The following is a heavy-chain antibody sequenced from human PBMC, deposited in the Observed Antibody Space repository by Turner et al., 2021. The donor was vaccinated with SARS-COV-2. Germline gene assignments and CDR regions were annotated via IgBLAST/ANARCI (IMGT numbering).Heavy chain of an antibody. CDR2: IYSGGST. D-gene: IGHD3-3*01. Sequence: EVQLVEAGGGLIQPGGSLRLSCAASGFTVSSNYMTWVRQAPGKGLEWVSVIYSGGSTYYADSVKGRFTISRDNSKNTLYLQMNSLRAEDTAVYYCARDLMEVGGMDVWGQGTTVTVSS. J-gene: IGHJ6*02. CDR3: ARDLMEVGGMDV. V-gene: IGHV3-53*01. CDR1: GFTVSSNY.